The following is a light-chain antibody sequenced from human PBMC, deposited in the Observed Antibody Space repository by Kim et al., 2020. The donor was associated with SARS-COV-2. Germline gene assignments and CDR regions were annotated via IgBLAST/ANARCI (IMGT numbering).Light chain of an antibody. J-gene: IGLJ3*02. Sequence: GKSVTLSCTRSSGNIASNFLQWDQQRPRSSPTSVIYEDYQIPSGVPDRFAGSIDRSANSASLTISGLKTEDEADYYCQSYDATNQVFGGGTQLTVL. CDR3: QSYDATNQV. CDR1: SGNIASNF. V-gene: IGLV6-57*01. CDR2: EDY.